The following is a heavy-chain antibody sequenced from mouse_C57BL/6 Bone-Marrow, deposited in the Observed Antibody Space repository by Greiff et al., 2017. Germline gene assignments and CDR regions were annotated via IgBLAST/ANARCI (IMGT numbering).Heavy chain of an antibody. D-gene: IGHD3-2*02. CDR2: ILPGSGST. CDR3: ARFQAGFAY. Sequence: QVQLKQSGAELMKPGASVKLSCKAPGYTFTGYWIAWVNKRPGHGLEWIGEILPGSGSTNYNEKFKGKATFTADTSANTAYMQLSTLTAEDSAVYICARFQAGFAYWGQGTLVTVSA. CDR1: GYTFTGYW. J-gene: IGHJ3*01. V-gene: IGHV1-9*01.